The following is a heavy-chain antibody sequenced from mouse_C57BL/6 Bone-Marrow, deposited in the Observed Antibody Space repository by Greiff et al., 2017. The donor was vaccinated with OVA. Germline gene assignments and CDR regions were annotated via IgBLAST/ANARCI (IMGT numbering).Heavy chain of an antibody. Sequence: VQLQESGPGLVQPSQSLSITCTVSGFSLTSYGVHWVRQSPGKGLEWLGVIWRGGSTDYNAAFMSRLSITKDNSKSQVFFKMNSLQADDTAIYYCAKKGITTVVAKGWYFDVWGTGTTVTVSS. CDR1: GFSLTSYG. D-gene: IGHD1-1*01. CDR2: IWRGGST. V-gene: IGHV2-5*01. J-gene: IGHJ1*03. CDR3: AKKGITTVVAKGWYFDV.